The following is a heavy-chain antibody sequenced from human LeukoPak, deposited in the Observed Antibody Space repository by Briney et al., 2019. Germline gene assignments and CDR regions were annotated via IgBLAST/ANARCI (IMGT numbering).Heavy chain of an antibody. CDR3: TTDLGTYYHGSQRLIPIDY. Sequence: PGGSLRLSCVDSGFTFTNAWMSWVRQAPGKGLEWIGRIKSKTDGETTNYAEPVRGRFTIPRDDSKSAVYLQMNSLKIEDTAVYYCTTDLGTYYHGSQRLIPIDYWGQGTLVTVSS. CDR2: IKSKTDGETT. CDR1: GFTFTNAW. V-gene: IGHV3-15*01. J-gene: IGHJ4*02. D-gene: IGHD3-10*01.